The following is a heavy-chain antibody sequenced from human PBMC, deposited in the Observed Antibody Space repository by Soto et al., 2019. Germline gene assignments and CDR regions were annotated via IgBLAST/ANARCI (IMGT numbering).Heavy chain of an antibody. V-gene: IGHV1-69*08. CDR2: PIPILDVA. CDR3: ARDSPIGSTYSGYDAIDS. CDR1: GGTFSTST. J-gene: IGHJ4*02. Sequence: QVQLVQSGAEVKKPGSSVKVSCKASGGTFSTSTFTWVRQAPGQGLEWMGRPIPILDVADYAQDFQGRVTITADKSTSTAYMELTSLTSKDTAVYYCARDSPIGSTYSGYDAIDSWGQGTLVTVSS. D-gene: IGHD5-12*01.